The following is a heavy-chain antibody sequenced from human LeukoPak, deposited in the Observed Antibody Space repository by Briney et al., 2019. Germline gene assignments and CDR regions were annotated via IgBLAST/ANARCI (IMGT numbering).Heavy chain of an antibody. V-gene: IGHV6-1*01. CDR3: ARQYYYDSSGYSRGRYYYYMDV. D-gene: IGHD3-22*01. Sequence: SQTLSLTCAISGDSVSSNSAAWNWTRQSPSRGLEWLGRTYYRAKWYNDYAVAAKSRITINPDTSKNQFSLQLTSVTPEDTAVYYCARQYYYDSSGYSRGRYYYYMDVWGQGTLVTISS. CDR1: GDSVSSNSAA. J-gene: IGHJ6*03. CDR2: TYYRAKWYN.